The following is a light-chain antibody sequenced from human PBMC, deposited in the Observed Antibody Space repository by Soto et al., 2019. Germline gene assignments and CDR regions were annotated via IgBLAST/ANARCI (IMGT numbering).Light chain of an antibody. J-gene: IGLJ1*01. CDR1: SSNIGAGYD. V-gene: IGLV1-40*01. Sequence: QSVLTQPPSVSGAPGQRVTISCTGSSSNIGAGYDVHWYQQRPGTAPKLLIFGNNHRPSGVPDRFSGSKSGTSASLAITGLQDEDEGDYYCQSYDSTLSARYVFGTGTKLTVL. CDR2: GNN. CDR3: QSYDSTLSARYV.